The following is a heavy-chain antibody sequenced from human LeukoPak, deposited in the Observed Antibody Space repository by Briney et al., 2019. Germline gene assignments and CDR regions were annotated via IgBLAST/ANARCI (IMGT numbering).Heavy chain of an antibody. D-gene: IGHD6-19*01. V-gene: IGHV3-30*18. CDR3: AKGRRRYSSGWYGRPGHDAFDI. CDR2: ISYDGSNK. Sequence: GGSLRLSCATSGFTLSSYWMHWVRQAPGKGLEWVAVISYDGSNKYYADSVKGRFTISRDNSKNTLYLQMNSLRAEDTAVYYCAKGRRRYSSGWYGRPGHDAFDIWGQGTMVTVSS. CDR1: GFTLSSYW. J-gene: IGHJ3*02.